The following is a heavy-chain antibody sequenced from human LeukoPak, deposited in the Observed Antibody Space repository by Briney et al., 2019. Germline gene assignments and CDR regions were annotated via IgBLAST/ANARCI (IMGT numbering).Heavy chain of an antibody. Sequence: SVKVSCKASGGTFSSYAISWVRQAPGQGLEWMGRIIPILGIANYAQKFQGSVTITADKSTSTAYMELSSLRSEDTAVYYCARTPGIYDYVWGSYRYRGFDYWGQGTLVTVSS. D-gene: IGHD3-16*02. J-gene: IGHJ4*02. V-gene: IGHV1-69*04. CDR2: IIPILGIA. CDR3: ARTPGIYDYVWGSYRYRGFDY. CDR1: GGTFSSYA.